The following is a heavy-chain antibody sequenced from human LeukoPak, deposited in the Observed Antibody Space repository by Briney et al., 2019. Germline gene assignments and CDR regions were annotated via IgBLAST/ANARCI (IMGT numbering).Heavy chain of an antibody. V-gene: IGHV4-59*08. Sequence: PSETLSLTCAVYGGSISSHYWSWLRQPPGKGLEWIGYIYYSGSTNYNPSLKSRVTISVDTSKNQFSLKLSSVTAADTAVYYCARGGSSSWIDAFDIWGQGTMVTVSS. CDR2: IYYSGST. CDR1: GGSISSHY. CDR3: ARGGSSSWIDAFDI. J-gene: IGHJ3*02. D-gene: IGHD6-13*01.